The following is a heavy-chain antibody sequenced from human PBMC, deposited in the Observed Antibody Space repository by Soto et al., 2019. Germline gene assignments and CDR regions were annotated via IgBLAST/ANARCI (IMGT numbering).Heavy chain of an antibody. CDR3: AKSIVVVTALDY. Sequence: QVQLVQSGAEEKKPGASVKVSCKASGYTFTSYAMHWVRQAPGQRLEWMGWINAGNGNTKYSQKFQGRVTITRDTTASTAQMELSSLRSEDTAVYYCAKSIVVVTALDYWGQGALVTVSS. V-gene: IGHV1-3*05. J-gene: IGHJ4*02. CDR2: INAGNGNT. CDR1: GYTFTSYA. D-gene: IGHD2-21*02.